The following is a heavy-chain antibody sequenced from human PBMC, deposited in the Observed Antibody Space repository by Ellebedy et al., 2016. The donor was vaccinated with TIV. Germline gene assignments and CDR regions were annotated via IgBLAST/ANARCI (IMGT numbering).Heavy chain of an antibody. D-gene: IGHD6-13*01. CDR3: ARGWSSSWFWYFDY. J-gene: IGHJ4*02. Sequence: MPSETLSLTCTVSGGSITNYYWSWIRQPPGKGLEWIGHIYYTGSTTYNPSLKSRVTISLDTSKNQVFLTLSPVTAADTAVYYCARGWSSSWFWYFDYWGQGSLVTVSS. V-gene: IGHV4-59*01. CDR1: GGSITNYY. CDR2: IYYTGST.